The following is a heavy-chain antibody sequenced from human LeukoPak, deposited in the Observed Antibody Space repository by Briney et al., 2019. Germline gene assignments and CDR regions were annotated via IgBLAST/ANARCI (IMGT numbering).Heavy chain of an antibody. CDR2: ISYSGST. CDR1: GGSISSGNYF. Sequence: SETLSLTCTLSGGSISSGNYFWGWIRQPPGKGLEWIGSISYSGSTYYNPSLKSRVTMSVDTSKNQFSLRLSSVTAADTAVYXXXRDIVRGKDAFDIWGQGTMVAVSS. D-gene: IGHD3-10*01. V-gene: IGHV4-39*03. J-gene: IGHJ3*02. CDR3: XRDIVRGKDAFDI.